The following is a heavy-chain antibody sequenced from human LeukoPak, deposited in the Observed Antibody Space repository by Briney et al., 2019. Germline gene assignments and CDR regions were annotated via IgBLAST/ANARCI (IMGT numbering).Heavy chain of an antibody. Sequence: ASVKVSCKASGYTFTSYGISWVRQALGQGLEWMGWISAYNGNTNYAQKLQGRVTMTTDTSTSTAYMELRSLRSDDTAVYYCARDHVLYDILTGYYPTDYWGQGTLVTVSS. CDR3: ARDHVLYDILTGYYPTDY. CDR2: ISAYNGNT. D-gene: IGHD3-9*01. V-gene: IGHV1-18*01. J-gene: IGHJ4*02. CDR1: GYTFTSYG.